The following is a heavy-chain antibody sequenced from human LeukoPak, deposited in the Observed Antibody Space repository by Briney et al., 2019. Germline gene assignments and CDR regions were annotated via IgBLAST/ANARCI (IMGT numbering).Heavy chain of an antibody. CDR3: ARGESQGYSSGWYSNWFDP. Sequence: SVKVSCKASGGTFSSYAISWVRQAPGQGLEWMGGIIPIFGTANYAQKFQGRVTITRDTSASTAYMELSSLRSEDTAVYYCARGESQGYSSGWYSNWFDPWGQGTLVTVSS. J-gene: IGHJ5*02. D-gene: IGHD6-19*01. V-gene: IGHV1-69*05. CDR2: IIPIFGTA. CDR1: GGTFSSYA.